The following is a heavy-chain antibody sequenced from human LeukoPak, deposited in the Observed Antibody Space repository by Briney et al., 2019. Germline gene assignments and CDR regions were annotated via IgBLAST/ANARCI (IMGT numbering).Heavy chain of an antibody. CDR3: ARGLTTYYDRSGDDY. CDR2: IYYSGST. Sequence: PSETLSLTCTVSGGSISSYYWSWIRQPPGKGLEWIGYIYYSGSTNYNPSLKSRVTISVDTSKNQFSLKLSSVTAADTAVYYCARGLTTYYDRSGDDYWGQGTLVTASS. V-gene: IGHV4-59*01. CDR1: GGSISSYY. D-gene: IGHD3-22*01. J-gene: IGHJ4*02.